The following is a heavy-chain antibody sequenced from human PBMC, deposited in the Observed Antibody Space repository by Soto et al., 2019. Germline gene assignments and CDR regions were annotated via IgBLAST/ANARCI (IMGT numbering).Heavy chain of an antibody. D-gene: IGHD3-22*01. CDR1: GGTFSSYA. Sequence: ASVKVSCKASGGTFSSYAISCVRPAHRQGLEWMGGIIPIFGTANYAQKFQGRVTITADESTSTAYMELSSLRSEDTAVYYCARGYYDSSGSPDYFDYWGQGTLVTVSS. V-gene: IGHV1-69*13. J-gene: IGHJ4*02. CDR2: IIPIFGTA. CDR3: ARGYYDSSGSPDYFDY.